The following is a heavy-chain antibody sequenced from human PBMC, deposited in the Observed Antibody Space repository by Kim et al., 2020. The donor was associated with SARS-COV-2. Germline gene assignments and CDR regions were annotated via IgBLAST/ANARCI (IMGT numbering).Heavy chain of an antibody. V-gene: IGHV3-72*01. CDR2: STSKAGRYTT. Sequence: GGSLRLSCAASGFIFSDHDLDWVRQAPGKGLEWVGRSTSKAGRYTTLYAASVKGRFTIARDESKNSLYLQMNSLKTEDTAVYSCAKWDVWGQGATVTVSS. CDR1: GFIFSDHD. J-gene: IGHJ6*02. CDR3: AKWDV.